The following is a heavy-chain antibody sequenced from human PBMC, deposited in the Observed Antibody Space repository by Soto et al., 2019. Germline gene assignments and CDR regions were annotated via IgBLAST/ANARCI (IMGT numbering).Heavy chain of an antibody. CDR1: GGSISSSSSY. CDR3: AKGVDWF. CDR2: ISGSGGST. J-gene: IGHJ5*01. D-gene: IGHD2-15*01. Sequence: PSETLSLTCTVSGGSISSSSSYWGWIRQPPGKGLEWVSAISGSGGSTYYADSVKGRFTISRDNSKNTLYLQMNSLRAEDTAVYYCAKGVDWF. V-gene: IGHV3-23*01.